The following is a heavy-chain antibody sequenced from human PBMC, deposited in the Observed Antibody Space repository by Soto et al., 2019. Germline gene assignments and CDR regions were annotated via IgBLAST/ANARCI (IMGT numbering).Heavy chain of an antibody. V-gene: IGHV3-30*04. CDR2: ISYDGRDK. CDR3: ARGIQLWLRLFDY. CDR1: GFTFSSYA. J-gene: IGHJ4*02. D-gene: IGHD5-18*01. Sequence: GGSLRLSCAASGFTFSSYAMHWVRQAPGTGLEWVAIISYDGRDKNYPDSVKGRFTISRDNSKNTLYLQMNSLRAEDTAVYYCARGIQLWLRLFDYWGQGTLVTVSS.